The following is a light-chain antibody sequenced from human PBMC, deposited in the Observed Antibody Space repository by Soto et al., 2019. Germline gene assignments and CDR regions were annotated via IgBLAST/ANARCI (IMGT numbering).Light chain of an antibody. V-gene: IGKV1-5*03. CDR1: QSISSW. CDR2: KAS. J-gene: IGKJ1*01. Sequence: DIQMTQSPSTLSASLGDRVTITCRASQSISSWLAWFQQKPGKAPKLLIYKASTLERGVPSRFSGSGSGTEFTLTISSLQTDDFATYYCQQYNSMGTFGQGTKVEIK. CDR3: QQYNSMGT.